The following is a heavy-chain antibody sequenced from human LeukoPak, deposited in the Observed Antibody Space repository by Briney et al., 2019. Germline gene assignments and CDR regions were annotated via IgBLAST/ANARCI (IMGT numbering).Heavy chain of an antibody. J-gene: IGHJ4*02. CDR3: ARERKPYYFDY. Sequence: GSLRLSCAASGFTVSSNYMSWVRQAPGKGLEWVSVIYSGGSTYYADCVKGRFTISRDNYKNTLYLQMKGLRADDTAVHYCARERKPYYFDYWGQGTLVTVSS. CDR1: GFTVSSNY. CDR2: IYSGGST. V-gene: IGHV3-53*01.